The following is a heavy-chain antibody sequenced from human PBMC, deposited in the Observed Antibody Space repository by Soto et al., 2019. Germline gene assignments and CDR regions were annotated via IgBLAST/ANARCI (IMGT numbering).Heavy chain of an antibody. CDR2: IYYSGST. CDR3: ARAWSGSYSAGLFDY. CDR1: GGSISSYY. Sequence: PSETLSLTCTVSGGSISSYYWSWIRQPPGKGLEWIGYIYYSGSTNYNPSLKSRVTISVDTSKNQFSLKLSSVTAADTAVYYCARAWSGSYSAGLFDYWGQGTLVTVSS. V-gene: IGHV4-59*01. J-gene: IGHJ4*02. D-gene: IGHD1-26*01.